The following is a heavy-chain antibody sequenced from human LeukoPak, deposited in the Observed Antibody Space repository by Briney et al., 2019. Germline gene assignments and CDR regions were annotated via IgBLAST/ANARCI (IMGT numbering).Heavy chain of an antibody. Sequence: SVKVSCKASGGTFSSYAISWVRQAPGQGLEWMGRIVPIFGTANYAQKCQGRVTITTGESTSTAYMELSSLRSEDTAAYYCARDIRGARSSPFNAFDIWGQGTMVTVSS. CDR2: IVPIFGTA. CDR3: ARDIRGARSSPFNAFDI. V-gene: IGHV1-69*05. J-gene: IGHJ3*02. D-gene: IGHD1-26*01. CDR1: GGTFSSYA.